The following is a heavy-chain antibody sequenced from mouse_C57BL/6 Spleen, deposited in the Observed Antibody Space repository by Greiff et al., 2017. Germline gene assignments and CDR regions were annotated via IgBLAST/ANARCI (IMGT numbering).Heavy chain of an antibody. Sequence: VQGVESGPGLVAPSQSLSITCTVSGFSLTSYGVDWVRQSPGKGLEWLGVIWGVGSTNYNSALKSRLSISKDNSKSQVFLKMNSLQTDDTAMYYCASIGDSSGSWFAYWGQGTLVTVSA. V-gene: IGHV2-6*01. D-gene: IGHD3-2*02. CDR3: ASIGDSSGSWFAY. J-gene: IGHJ3*01. CDR2: IWGVGST. CDR1: GFSLTSYG.